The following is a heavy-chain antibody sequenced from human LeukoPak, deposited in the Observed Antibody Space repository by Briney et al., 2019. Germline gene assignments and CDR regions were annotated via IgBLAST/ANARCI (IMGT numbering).Heavy chain of an antibody. CDR3: ARERSRYNWLDP. CDR1: GGSISSYY. CDR2: IYYSGST. J-gene: IGHJ5*02. V-gene: IGHV4-59*01. Sequence: SETLSLTCTVSGGSISSYYWSWIRQPPGKGLEWIGYIYYSGSTNYNPSLKSRVTISVDTSKNQFSLKLSSVTAADTAVYYCARERSRYNWLDPWGQGTLVTVSS. D-gene: IGHD6-13*01.